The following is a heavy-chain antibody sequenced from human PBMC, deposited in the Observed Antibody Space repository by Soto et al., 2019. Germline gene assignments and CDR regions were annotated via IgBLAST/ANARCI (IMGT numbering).Heavy chain of an antibody. CDR2: INPKFGDT. Sequence: QVRLVQSGAEVKEPGDSVRVSCEASGYTFTAYHIHWVRQAPGQGLEWMGWINPKFGDTGYAQDFQGRVSMTSDMSISTVYMELSRLTSDDTAIYYCARNMASYYGRSSGNGHGVWGQGTTVTVFS. CDR1: GYTFTAYH. V-gene: IGHV1-2*02. D-gene: IGHD6-25*01. CDR3: ARNMASYYGRSSGNGHGV. J-gene: IGHJ6*02.